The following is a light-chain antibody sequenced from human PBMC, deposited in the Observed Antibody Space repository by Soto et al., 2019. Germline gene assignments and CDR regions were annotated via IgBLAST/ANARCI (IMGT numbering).Light chain of an antibody. V-gene: IGKV3-11*01. CDR2: DAY. CDR1: QSIRCL. J-gene: IGKJ5*01. Sequence: EVALTPSPVTLSLSPGDSVTLSCRASQSIRCLLAWYQQKPGQAPRLLIYDAYNRATGIPPRFSGSGSGTDFTLTISSLEPEDSAVYYCQQRHRWPITFGEGTRLEIK. CDR3: QQRHRWPIT.